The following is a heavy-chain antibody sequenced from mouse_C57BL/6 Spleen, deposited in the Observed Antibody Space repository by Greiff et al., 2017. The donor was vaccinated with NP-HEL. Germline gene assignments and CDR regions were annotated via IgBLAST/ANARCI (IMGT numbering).Heavy chain of an antibody. CDR3: ARAYGSSPPTMAMDY. D-gene: IGHD1-1*01. V-gene: IGHV1-85*01. J-gene: IGHJ4*01. CDR1: GYTFTSYD. CDR2: IYPRDGST. Sequence: QVQLKQSGPELVKPGASVKLSCKASGYTFTSYDINWVKQRPGQGLEWIGWIYPRDGSTKYNEKFKGKATLTVDTSSSTAYMELHSLTSEDSAVYFCARAYGSSPPTMAMDYWGQGTSVTVSS.